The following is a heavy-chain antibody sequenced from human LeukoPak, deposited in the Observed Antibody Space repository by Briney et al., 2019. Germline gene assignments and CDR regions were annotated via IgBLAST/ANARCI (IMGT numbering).Heavy chain of an antibody. J-gene: IGHJ4*01. CDR3: ARGHGGSSRVWYYFDY. D-gene: IGHD4-23*01. CDR2: IYYSGST. Sequence: PSQTLSLTCTVSGGSISSGGYYWSWIRQHPGKGLEWIGYIYYSGSTYYNPSLKSRVTISVDTSKNQFSLKLSSVTAADTAVYYCARGHGGSSRVWYYFDYWGQGTLVTVSS. V-gene: IGHV4-31*03. CDR1: GGSISSGGYY.